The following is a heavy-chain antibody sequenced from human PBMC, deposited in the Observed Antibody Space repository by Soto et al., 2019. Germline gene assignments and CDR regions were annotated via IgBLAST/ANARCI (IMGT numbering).Heavy chain of an antibody. D-gene: IGHD5-12*01. CDR1: GYTFRDYG. J-gene: IGHJ4*02. CDR2: ISAFNGHT. Sequence: QVQLVQSGPEVRKPGASVKVSCKASGYTFRDYGIAWVRQAPGQGLEWMGWISAFNGHTNCAQKFQGRVTVTADASTATAYMELRSLRPDDTAMYFCARGKGYGYDHWGQGTLVTVSS. CDR3: ARGKGYGYDH. V-gene: IGHV1-18*01.